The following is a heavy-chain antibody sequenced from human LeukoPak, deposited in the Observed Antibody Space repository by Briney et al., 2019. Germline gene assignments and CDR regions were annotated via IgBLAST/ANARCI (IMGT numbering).Heavy chain of an antibody. V-gene: IGHV1-18*01. Sequence: ASVKVSCKASGYTFTSYGISWVRQAPGQGLEWMGWISAYNGNTNYAQKLQGRVTMTTDTSTSTAYMELRSLRSDDTAVYYCAREGHYGSGSYYNMGGVIDYWGQGTLVTVSS. CDR3: AREGHYGSGSYYNMGGVIDY. J-gene: IGHJ4*02. CDR1: GYTFTSYG. D-gene: IGHD3-10*01. CDR2: ISAYNGNT.